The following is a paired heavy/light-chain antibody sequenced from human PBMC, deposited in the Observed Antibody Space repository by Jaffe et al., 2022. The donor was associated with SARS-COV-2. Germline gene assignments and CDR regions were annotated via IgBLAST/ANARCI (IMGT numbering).Light chain of an antibody. J-gene: IGKJ5*01. CDR1: QTISPY. V-gene: IGKV1-39*01. CDR3: QQSYSVPIT. CDR2: TAS. Sequence: DIQMTQSPSSLSASVGDRVTITCRASQTISPYLNWYQQKPGKAPKILIYTASSLQSGVPSRFSGSGSGADFTLTISSLQPEDFATYFCQQSYSVPITFGQGTRLEMK.
Heavy chain of an antibody. D-gene: IGHD5-12*01. CDR3: ARRGSREVVPTISKYDY. V-gene: IGHV4-39*01. CDR2: IYYSGTT. J-gene: IGHJ4*02. Sequence: QLQLQESGPGLVKPSETLSLTCTVSGGSITSSGYYYDWIRQSPGKGLEWIGSIYYSGTTYYNPSLTSRVTISVDTSKTQCSLRLSSVTGADTAVYYCARRGSREVVPTISKYDYWGQGTLVTVSS. CDR1: GGSITSSGYY.